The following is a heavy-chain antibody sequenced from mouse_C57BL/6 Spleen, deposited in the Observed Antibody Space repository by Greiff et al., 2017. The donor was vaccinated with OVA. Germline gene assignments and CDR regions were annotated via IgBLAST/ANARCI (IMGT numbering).Heavy chain of an antibody. CDR1: GFTFSSYA. CDR2: ISDGGSST. CDR3: ATPYGSSYDWYFDV. V-gene: IGHV5-4*01. Sequence: EVQGVESGGGLVKPGGSLKLSCAASGFTFSSYAMSWVRQTPEKRLEWVATISDGGSSTYYPDNVKGRFTISRDNAKNNLYLQMSHLKSEDTAMYYCATPYGSSYDWYFDVWGTGTTVTVSS. D-gene: IGHD1-1*01. J-gene: IGHJ1*03.